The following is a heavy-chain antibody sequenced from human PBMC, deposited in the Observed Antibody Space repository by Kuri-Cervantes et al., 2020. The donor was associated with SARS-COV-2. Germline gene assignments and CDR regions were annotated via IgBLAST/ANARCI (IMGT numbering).Heavy chain of an antibody. Sequence: GGSLRLSSAASGFTFDDYTMHWVRQAPGKGLEWVSLISWDGGSTYYADSVKGRFTISRDNSKNSLYLQMNSLRTEDTALYYCASTVRSTTRWYYMGVWGKGTTVTVSS. CDR1: GFTFDDYT. CDR2: ISWDGGST. CDR3: ASTVRSTTRWYYMGV. D-gene: IGHD2-15*01. V-gene: IGHV3-43*01. J-gene: IGHJ6*03.